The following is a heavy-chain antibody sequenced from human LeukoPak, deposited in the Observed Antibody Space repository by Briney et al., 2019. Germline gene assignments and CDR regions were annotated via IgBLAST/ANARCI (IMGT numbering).Heavy chain of an antibody. CDR1: GASISSHY. V-gene: IGHV4-59*11. CDR3: AKIEVGRFDP. J-gene: IGHJ5*02. D-gene: IGHD1-26*01. Sequence: NPSETLSLTCTVAGASISSHYWCWVRQTPGRGREWIGDIYDRGRNTYNPSLKSRVSISVNTSRNQFSLNLRSVTAADTAVYYCAKIEVGRFDPWGQGTLVTVSS. CDR2: IYDRGRN.